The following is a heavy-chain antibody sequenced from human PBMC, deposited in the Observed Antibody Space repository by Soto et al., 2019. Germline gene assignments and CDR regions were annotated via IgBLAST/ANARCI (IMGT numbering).Heavy chain of an antibody. J-gene: IGHJ3*02. Sequence: QVQLVESGGGVVQPGMSLRLSCGASRLTFSSYGMHWVRQAPGKGLEWVALISYDESKNYYADSVKGRFTISRDNSKNALYLQMDSRRAEDTAVYYCAKDRRRVSYGYDAFDMWGQGTMVTFSS. D-gene: IGHD5-18*01. CDR3: AKDRRRVSYGYDAFDM. V-gene: IGHV3-30*18. CDR1: RLTFSSYG. CDR2: ISYDESKN.